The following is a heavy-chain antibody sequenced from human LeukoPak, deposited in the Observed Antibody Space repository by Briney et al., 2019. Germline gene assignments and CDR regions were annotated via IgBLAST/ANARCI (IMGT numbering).Heavy chain of an antibody. CDR1: GFTFSSYW. Sequence: GGSLRLSCAASGFTFSSYWMSWVRQAPGKGLEWVANIKQDGSEKYYVDSVKGRFTISIDNAKNSLYLQMNSLRAEDTAVYYCARDGMVRGVIPNWFDPWGQGTLVTVSS. J-gene: IGHJ5*02. V-gene: IGHV3-7*01. D-gene: IGHD3-10*01. CDR3: ARDGMVRGVIPNWFDP. CDR2: IKQDGSEK.